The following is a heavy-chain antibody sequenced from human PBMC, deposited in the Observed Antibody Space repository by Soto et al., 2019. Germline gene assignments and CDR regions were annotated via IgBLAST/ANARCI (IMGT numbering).Heavy chain of an antibody. V-gene: IGHV3-15*01. CDR1: GFTFSSAW. D-gene: IGHD1-20*01. CDR2: LKGKTDGGTA. Sequence: EVQLVEFGGGLVKPGGSLRLSCAASGFTFSSAWMGWVRQAPGKGLEWVGRLKGKTDGGTADYAAPVKGRFTISRDNAKNSLYLQMNSLRAEDTAVYYCARGLSITGTTPPYYYYGMDVWGQGTTVTVSS. CDR3: ARGLSITGTTPPYYYYGMDV. J-gene: IGHJ6*02.